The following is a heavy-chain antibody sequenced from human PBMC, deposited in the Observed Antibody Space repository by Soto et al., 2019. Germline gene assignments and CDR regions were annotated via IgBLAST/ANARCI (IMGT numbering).Heavy chain of an antibody. CDR1: GFTFSTFW. CDR3: ARGGGNFGY. J-gene: IGHJ4*02. D-gene: IGHD3-16*01. CDR2: LKTDGSDK. V-gene: IGHV3-7*04. Sequence: EVQLVESGGGLVQPGGSLRLSCAVSGFTFSTFWMSWVRQAPGKGLEWVASLKTDGSDKYYVDSVKGRFTISRDNAENSLYLQVNSLRAEDTAVYYCARGGGNFGYWGQGTLVTVSS.